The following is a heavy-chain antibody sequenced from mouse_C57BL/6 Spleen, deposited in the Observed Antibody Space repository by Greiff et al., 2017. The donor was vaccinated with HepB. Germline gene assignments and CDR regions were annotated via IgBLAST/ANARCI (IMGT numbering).Heavy chain of an antibody. Sequence: EVMLVESGGGLVKPGGSLKLSCAASGFTFSSYAMSWVRQTPEKRLEWVATISDGGSYTYYPDNVKGRFTISRDNAKNNLYLQMSHLKSEDTAMYYCARARDSLYYFDYWGQGTTLTVSS. CDR1: GFTFSSYA. CDR3: ARARDSLYYFDY. D-gene: IGHD6-2*01. J-gene: IGHJ2*01. V-gene: IGHV5-4*03. CDR2: ISDGGSYT.